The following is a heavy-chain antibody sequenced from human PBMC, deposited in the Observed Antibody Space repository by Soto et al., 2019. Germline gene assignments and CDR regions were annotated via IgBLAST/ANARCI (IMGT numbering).Heavy chain of an antibody. V-gene: IGHV3-21*01. CDR3: ARDYYGSGSYPHFDY. J-gene: IGHJ4*02. CDR2: ISSSSSYI. Sequence: EVQLVESGGGLVKPGGSLRLSCAASGFTFSSYSMNWVRQAPGKGLEWVSSISSSSSYIYYADSVKGRFTISRDNAKNSLYLQMNSLIAEDTAVYYCARDYYGSGSYPHFDYWGQGTLVTVSS. D-gene: IGHD3-10*01. CDR1: GFTFSSYS.